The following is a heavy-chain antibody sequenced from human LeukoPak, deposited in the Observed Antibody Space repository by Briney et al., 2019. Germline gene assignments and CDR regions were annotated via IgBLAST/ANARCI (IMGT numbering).Heavy chain of an antibody. J-gene: IGHJ4*02. CDR1: GFNFNNFG. CDR3: ARGVEPLAANTLAY. V-gene: IGHV3-23*01. CDR2: ISGSGGST. D-gene: IGHD1-14*01. Sequence: GGSLRLSCTASGFNFNNFGMHWVRQAPGKGLEWVSAISGSGGSTYYADSVQGRFTISRDNSKNTLYLEMNSLSPDDTAVYYCARGVEPLAANTLAYWGQGTLVTVSS.